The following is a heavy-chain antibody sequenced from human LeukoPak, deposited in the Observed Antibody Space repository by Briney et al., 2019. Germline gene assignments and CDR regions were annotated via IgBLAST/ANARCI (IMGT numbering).Heavy chain of an antibody. CDR2: IKSKTDGGTT. J-gene: IGHJ4*02. V-gene: IGHV3-15*01. CDR3: TTDSPSRSRLGC. CDR1: GFTFSNAW. D-gene: IGHD2-2*03. Sequence: GGSLSLSCAASGFTFSNAWMSWVRQAPGKGLEWVGRIKSKTDGGTTDYAAPVKGRFTISRDDSKNRLYMQMNSLNTEDTAVYYCTTDSPSRSRLGCCGQGTLVTVSS.